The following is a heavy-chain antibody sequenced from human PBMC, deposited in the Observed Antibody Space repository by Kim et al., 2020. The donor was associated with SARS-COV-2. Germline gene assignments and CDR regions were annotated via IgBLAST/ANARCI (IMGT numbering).Heavy chain of an antibody. CDR1: GDSISRYY. D-gene: IGHD2-21*01. J-gene: IGHJ4*02. CDR3: AGSTDGYNPHY. CDR2: IYYSGST. V-gene: IGHV4-59*01. Sequence: SETLSLTCLVSGDSISRYYWSWIRQPPGKGLEWIGYIYYSGSTNYNASLKSRVSMSIDTSENQFSLEVTSVIAADTAVYFCAGSTDGYNPHYWGQGTLVT.